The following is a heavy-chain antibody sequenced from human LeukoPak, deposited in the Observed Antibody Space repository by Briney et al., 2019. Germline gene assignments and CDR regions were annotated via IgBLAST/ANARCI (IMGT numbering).Heavy chain of an antibody. Sequence: ASVKVSCKASGYTFTRYYMHWVRQAPGQGLEWMGRINPNSGGTNYAQKFQGRVTMTRDTSVSTAYMELSRLRSDDTAVYYCARDRGYCSGGSCYSSFDIWGQGTMVTVSS. CDR3: ARDRGYCSGGSCYSSFDI. CDR2: INPNSGGT. D-gene: IGHD2-15*01. CDR1: GYTFTRYY. V-gene: IGHV1-2*06. J-gene: IGHJ3*02.